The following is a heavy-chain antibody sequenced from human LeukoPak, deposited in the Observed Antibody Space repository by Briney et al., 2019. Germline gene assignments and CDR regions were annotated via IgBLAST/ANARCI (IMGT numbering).Heavy chain of an antibody. D-gene: IGHD3-9*01. CDR2: IRYDGSNK. V-gene: IGHV3-30*02. CDR3: ARAPSALRYFDWSGYMDV. J-gene: IGHJ6*03. Sequence: GGSLRLSCAASGFTFSSYDIHWVRQAPGKGLEWVAFIRYDGSNKYYADSVKGRFTISRDNAKNSLYLQMNSLRAEDTAVYYCARAPSALRYFDWSGYMDVWGKGTTVTISS. CDR1: GFTFSSYD.